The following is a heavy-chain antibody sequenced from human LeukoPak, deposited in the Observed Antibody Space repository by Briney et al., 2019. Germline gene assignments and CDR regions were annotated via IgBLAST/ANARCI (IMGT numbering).Heavy chain of an antibody. J-gene: IGHJ3*02. CDR3: LRPYLNWNDDDDSFDM. V-gene: IGHV4-59*08. D-gene: IGHD1-20*01. CDR2: IYYSGSN. Sequence: SDTLSLTCTVSGCSISSYYWSWLRQPPGKGLEGMGYIYYSGSNNYHHSLKNRVTISVNTSNNHLSLTQSALRAADTPVYYCLRPYLNWNDDDDSFDMWGRGTIVTVS. CDR1: GCSISSYY.